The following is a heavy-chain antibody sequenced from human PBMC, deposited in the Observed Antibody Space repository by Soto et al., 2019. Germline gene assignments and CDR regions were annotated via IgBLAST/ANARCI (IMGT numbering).Heavy chain of an antibody. Sequence: ASVKVSCKASGYSFSSFGISWVRQAPGQGLEWVGWVSVPSGDTCSAQNFQGRVAVTTDTSTSTAYMEVGSLRSDDTAVYYCARTCRSGGSCYLEYWGEGTLVTVS. J-gene: IGHJ4*02. CDR1: GYSFSSFG. CDR2: VSVPSGDT. V-gene: IGHV1-18*01. CDR3: ARTCRSGGSCYLEY. D-gene: IGHD2-15*01.